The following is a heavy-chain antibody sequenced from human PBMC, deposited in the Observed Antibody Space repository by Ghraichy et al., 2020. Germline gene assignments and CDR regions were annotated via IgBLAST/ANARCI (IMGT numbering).Heavy chain of an antibody. V-gene: IGHV3-23*01. CDR2: ISGSGGST. Sequence: GGSLRLSCAASGFTFSTYAMSWVRQAPGKGLEWVSAISGSGGSTYYADSVKGRFTISRDNSKNTLYLQMNSLRAEDTAVYYCAKDNAGGYYHMDYWGQGTLVTVSS. D-gene: IGHD3-22*01. J-gene: IGHJ4*02. CDR3: AKDNAGGYYHMDY. CDR1: GFTFSTYA.